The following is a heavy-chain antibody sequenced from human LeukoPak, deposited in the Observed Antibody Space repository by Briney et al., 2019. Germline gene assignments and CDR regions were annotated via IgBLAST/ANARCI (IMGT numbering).Heavy chain of an antibody. CDR1: GFTFSSYA. V-gene: IGHV3-23*01. J-gene: IGHJ3*02. Sequence: GGSLRLSCAASGFTFSSYAMSWVRQAPGKGLEWVSAISGSGGSTYYADSVKGRFTISRDNAKNSLYLQMNSLRAEDTAVYYCAREDGDYNVGAFDIWGQGTMVTVSS. CDR3: AREDGDYNVGAFDI. CDR2: ISGSGGST. D-gene: IGHD4-17*01.